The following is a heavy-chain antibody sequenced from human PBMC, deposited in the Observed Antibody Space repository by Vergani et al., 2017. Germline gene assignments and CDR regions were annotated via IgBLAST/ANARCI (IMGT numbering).Heavy chain of an antibody. V-gene: IGHV3-30*04. D-gene: IGHD4/OR15-4a*01. CDR1: GFTFSSYA. CDR3: ARDLTKDDY. CDR2: ISYDGSNK. J-gene: IGHJ4*02. Sequence: VQLVESGGGLVQPGGSLRLSCAASGFTFSSYAMHWVRQAPGKGLEWVAVISYDGSNKYYADSVKGRFTISRDNSKNTLYLQMNSLRAEDTAVYYCARDLTKDDYWGQGTLVTVSS.